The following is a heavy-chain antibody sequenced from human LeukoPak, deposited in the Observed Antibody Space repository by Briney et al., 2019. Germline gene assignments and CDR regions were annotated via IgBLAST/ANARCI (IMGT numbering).Heavy chain of an antibody. D-gene: IGHD2-2*01. CDR1: GFTFTSYP. CDR2: IYSGGST. Sequence: GGSLRLSCAVSGFTFTSYPMSWVRQAPGKGLEWVSVIYSGGSTYYADSVKGRFTISRDNSKNTLYLQMNSLRAEDTAVYYCARGVRGRLNWGQGTLVTVSS. CDR3: ARGVRGRLN. V-gene: IGHV3-53*01. J-gene: IGHJ4*02.